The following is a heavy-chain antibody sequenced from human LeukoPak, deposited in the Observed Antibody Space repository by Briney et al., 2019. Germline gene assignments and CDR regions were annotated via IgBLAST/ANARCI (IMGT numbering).Heavy chain of an antibody. CDR2: INPNSGGT. CDR1: GYTFTGYY. D-gene: IGHD6-19*01. CDR3: ARDSSSGWYGTSLFDY. J-gene: IGHJ4*02. V-gene: IGHV1-2*02. Sequence: GASVKVSCKASGYTFTGYYMHWVRQAPGQGLEWMGWINPNSGGTNYAQKFQGRVTMTRDTSISTAYMELSRLRSDDTAVYYCARDSSSGWYGTSLFDYWGQGTLVTVSS.